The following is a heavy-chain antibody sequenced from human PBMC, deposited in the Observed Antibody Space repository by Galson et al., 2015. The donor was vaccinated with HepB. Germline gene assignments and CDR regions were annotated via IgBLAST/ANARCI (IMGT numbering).Heavy chain of an antibody. J-gene: IGHJ6*01. CDR3: ARGNRDV. Sequence: SLRLSCAASGFTFSGYYMHWVRHVPGQGLMWIARIDGDGSKIGYADSVKGRFTVSRDNAKNMLYLQLDSLRAEDTGVYYCARGNRDVWGQGTTVTVSS. CDR1: GFTFSGYY. D-gene: IGHD2/OR15-2a*01. V-gene: IGHV3-74*01. CDR2: IDGDGSKI.